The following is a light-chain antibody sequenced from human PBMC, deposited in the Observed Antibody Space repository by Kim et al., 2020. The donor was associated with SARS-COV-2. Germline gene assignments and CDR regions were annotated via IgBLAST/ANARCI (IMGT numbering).Light chain of an antibody. CDR2: GAS. CDR1: SSY. V-gene: IGKV3D-15*01. J-gene: IGKJ1*01. Sequence: SSYLAWFQHKPGQAPRPLIYGASTRATGIPDRFSGSGSGTEFTLTISSLQSEDFAIYYCQQYNNWPPWTFGQGTKVDIK. CDR3: QQYNNWPPWT.